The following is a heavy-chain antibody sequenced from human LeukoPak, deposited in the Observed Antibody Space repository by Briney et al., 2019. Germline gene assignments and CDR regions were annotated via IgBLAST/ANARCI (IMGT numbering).Heavy chain of an antibody. Sequence: PSETPSLTCSVSGGSLYRYYWTWIRQPPGKGLEWIGHIYYSGTTNYNPSLKSRVTMSIDTSKNQFSLNLSSVTAADTAVYYCARTPLYSSTSNWFDLWGQGTLVTVS. V-gene: IGHV4-59*01. J-gene: IGHJ5*02. CDR1: GGSLYRYY. D-gene: IGHD6-19*01. CDR3: ARTPLYSSTSNWFDL. CDR2: IYYSGTT.